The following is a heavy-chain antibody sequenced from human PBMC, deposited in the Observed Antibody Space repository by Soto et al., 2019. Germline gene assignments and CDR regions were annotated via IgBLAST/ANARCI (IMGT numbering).Heavy chain of an antibody. Sequence: EVQLLESGGGLVQPGGSLRLSCAASGFTFSSYAMSWVRQAPGKGLEWVSAISGSGGSTYYADSVKGRFTISRDNSKNTLYLQMNSLRAEDTAVYYCAKGGVLPGSRHYYYYGMDVWGQGPRSPSP. J-gene: IGHJ6*02. CDR3: AKGGVLPGSRHYYYYGMDV. CDR1: GFTFSSYA. V-gene: IGHV3-23*01. CDR2: ISGSGGST. D-gene: IGHD3-9*01.